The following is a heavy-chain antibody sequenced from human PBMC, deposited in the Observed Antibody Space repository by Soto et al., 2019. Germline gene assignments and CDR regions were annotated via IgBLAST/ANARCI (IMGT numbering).Heavy chain of an antibody. Sequence: SVKVSCKASGFTFTSSAVQWVRQARGQRLEWIGWIVVGSGNTNYAQKFQERVTITRDMSTGTAYMELSSLRSEDTAVYYCAARVPKKYYFDYWGQGTLVTVSS. CDR1: GFTFTSSA. CDR3: AARVPKKYYFDY. V-gene: IGHV1-58*01. CDR2: IVVGSGNT. J-gene: IGHJ4*02. D-gene: IGHD1-1*01.